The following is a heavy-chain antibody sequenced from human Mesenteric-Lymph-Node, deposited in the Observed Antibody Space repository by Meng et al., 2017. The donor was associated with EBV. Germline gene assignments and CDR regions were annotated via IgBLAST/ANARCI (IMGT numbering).Heavy chain of an antibody. CDR1: GFTFSSYA. D-gene: IGHD4-17*01. CDR2: ISGSGGST. Sequence: EEKLLESGGGLVQPGXXXXLSCAASGFTFSSYAMSWVRQAPEKGLEWVSGISGSGGSTYYADSVKGRFTISRDNSKGTLYLKMNSLRDEDTAVYYCAKGGSYSFTVIALNWLDSWGQGSLVTVSS. V-gene: IGHV3-23*01. J-gene: IGHJ5*01. CDR3: AKGGSYSFTVIALNWLDS.